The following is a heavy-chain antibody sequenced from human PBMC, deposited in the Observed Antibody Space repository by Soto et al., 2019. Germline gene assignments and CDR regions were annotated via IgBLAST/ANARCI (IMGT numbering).Heavy chain of an antibody. V-gene: IGHV1-69*02. Sequence: VKVSCKASGGTFSSYTISWVRQAPGQGLEWMGRIIPILGIANYAQKFQGRVTITADKSTSTAYMELSSLRSEDTAVYYCASPTSTMVRGVIDYYYYGMDVWGQGTTVTVSS. CDR1: GGTFSSYT. CDR2: IIPILGIA. CDR3: ASPTSTMVRGVIDYYYYGMDV. J-gene: IGHJ6*02. D-gene: IGHD3-10*01.